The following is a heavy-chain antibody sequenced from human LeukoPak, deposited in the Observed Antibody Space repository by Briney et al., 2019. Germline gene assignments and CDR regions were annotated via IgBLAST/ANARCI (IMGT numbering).Heavy chain of an antibody. Sequence: VASVKVSCKASGGTFSSYAISWVRQAPGQGLEWMGGIIPIFGTANYAQNFQGRVTITADESTSTAYMELSSLRSEDTAVYYCARGYHYYDSSGYYYYYMDVWGQGTLVTVSS. CDR3: ARGYHYYDSSGYYYYYMDV. J-gene: IGHJ6*03. CDR2: IIPIFGTA. V-gene: IGHV1-69*13. CDR1: GGTFSSYA. D-gene: IGHD3-22*01.